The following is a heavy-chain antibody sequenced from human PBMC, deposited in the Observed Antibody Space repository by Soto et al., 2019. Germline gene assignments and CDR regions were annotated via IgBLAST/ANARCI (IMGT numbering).Heavy chain of an antibody. CDR2: SSGSGGYT. CDR3: ARSSGRRHVFTFDYGLDV. CDR1: GFSVGDNY. V-gene: IGHV3-11*06. D-gene: IGHD3-16*01. Sequence: ESGGGLVEPGGSLRLSCAASGFSVGDNYMTWIRQAPGKGLEWLSNSSGSGGYTNYADSVKGRFTISRDNAKNSLFLQLDSLRAEDTAVYFCARSSGRRHVFTFDYGLDVWGQGTTVTVSS. J-gene: IGHJ6*02.